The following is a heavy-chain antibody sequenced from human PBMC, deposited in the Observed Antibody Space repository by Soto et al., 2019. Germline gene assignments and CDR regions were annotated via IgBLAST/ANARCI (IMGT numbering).Heavy chain of an antibody. V-gene: IGHV3-13*01. D-gene: IGHD7-27*01. Sequence: EVNLVESGGGLVRPGGSLRLSCAASGFTFSNSDMHWVRQTTGKGLEWLSGIGTVGDTYYPPSVRGRFTISRENAKNSLYLQMDGLRAEDTAVYFCARGTGAQLMYFDLCGRGTLVTVSS. CDR1: GFTFSNSD. J-gene: IGHJ2*01. CDR2: IGTVGDT. CDR3: ARGTGAQLMYFDL.